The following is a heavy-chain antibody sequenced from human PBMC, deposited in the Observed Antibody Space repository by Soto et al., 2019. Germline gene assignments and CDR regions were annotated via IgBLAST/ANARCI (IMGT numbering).Heavy chain of an antibody. CDR3: ARDRYSSSWEDYYYGMDV. CDR2: IKQGGSEK. V-gene: IGHV3-7*01. D-gene: IGHD6-13*01. Sequence: SGGSLRLSCAASGFTFSSYWMSWVRQAPGKGLEWVANIKQGGSEKYYVDSVKGRFTISRDNAKNSLYLQMNSLRAEDTAVYYCARDRYSSSWEDYYYGMDVWGQGTTVTVSS. J-gene: IGHJ6*02. CDR1: GFTFSSYW.